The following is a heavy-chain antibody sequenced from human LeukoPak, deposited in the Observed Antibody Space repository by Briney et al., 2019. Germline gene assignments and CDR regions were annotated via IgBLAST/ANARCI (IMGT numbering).Heavy chain of an antibody. Sequence: GPVKVSCKASGYTFTSYGISWVRQAPGQGLEWMGWINPNSGGTKYAQKFQGRVTMTRDTSISTAYTEMSRLRSDDTAVYYCAPTRGGWYFDYWGQGTLVTVSS. CDR3: APTRGGWYFDY. J-gene: IGHJ4*02. V-gene: IGHV1-2*02. CDR1: GYTFTSYG. D-gene: IGHD6-19*01. CDR2: INPNSGGT.